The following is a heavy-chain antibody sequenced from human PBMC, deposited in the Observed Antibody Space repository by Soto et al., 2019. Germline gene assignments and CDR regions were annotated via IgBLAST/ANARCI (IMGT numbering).Heavy chain of an antibody. V-gene: IGHV3-49*03. Sequence: SWFRQAPGKGLEWVGFSRSKAYGGTTEYAASVKGRFTISRDDSKSIAYLQMNSLKTEDTAVYYCTRGASGYDYYYYYYMDVWGKGTTVTVSS. D-gene: IGHD5-18*01. J-gene: IGHJ6*03. CDR2: SRSKAYGGTT. CDR3: TRGASGYDYYYYYYMDV.